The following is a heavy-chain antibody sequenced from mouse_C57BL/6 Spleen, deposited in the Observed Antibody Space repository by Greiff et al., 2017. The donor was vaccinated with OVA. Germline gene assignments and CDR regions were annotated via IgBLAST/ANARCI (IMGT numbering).Heavy chain of an antibody. CDR1: GYTFTDYE. CDR3: TGYFDY. V-gene: IGHV1-15*01. Sequence: VQLQESGAELVRPGASVTLSCKASGYTFTDYEMHWVKQTPVHGLEWIGAIDPETGGTAYNQKFKGKAILTADKSSSTAYMELRSLTSEDSAVYYCTGYFDYWGQGTTLTVSS. J-gene: IGHJ2*01. CDR2: IDPETGGT.